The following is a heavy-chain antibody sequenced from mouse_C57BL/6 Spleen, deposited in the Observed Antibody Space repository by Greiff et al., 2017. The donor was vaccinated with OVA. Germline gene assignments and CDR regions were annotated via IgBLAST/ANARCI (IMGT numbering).Heavy chain of an antibody. V-gene: IGHV3-6*01. Sequence: DVQLQESGPGLVKPSQSLSLTCSVTGYSITSGYYWNWIRQFPGNKLEWMGYISYDGSNNYNPSLKNRISITRDTSKNQFFLKLNSVTTEDTATYYCARVRWDYDEDYYAMDYWGQGTSVTVSS. D-gene: IGHD2-4*01. CDR2: ISYDGSN. CDR3: ARVRWDYDEDYYAMDY. J-gene: IGHJ4*01. CDR1: GYSITSGYY.